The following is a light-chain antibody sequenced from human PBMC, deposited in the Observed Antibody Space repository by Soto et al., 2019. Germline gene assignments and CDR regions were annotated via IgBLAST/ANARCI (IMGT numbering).Light chain of an antibody. V-gene: IGKV4-1*01. Sequence: DIVMTQSPDSVSASLGEPATINCKSRQRVLFSSNSKNYLAWYQQKPGQPPKLLIYWASTRESGVPGRFSGGGSGTDFTLTISSLQAEDVAVYYCQQHDPTPLTFGGGTKVEIK. CDR3: QQHDPTPLT. J-gene: IGKJ4*01. CDR2: WAS. CDR1: QRVLFSSNSKNY.